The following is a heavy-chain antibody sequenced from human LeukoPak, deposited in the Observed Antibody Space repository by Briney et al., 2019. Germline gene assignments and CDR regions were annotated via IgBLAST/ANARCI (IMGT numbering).Heavy chain of an antibody. V-gene: IGHV4-59*08. D-gene: IGHD2/OR15-2a*01. Sequence: SETMSLTCTVSGGSISSYYWSWIRQPPGKGLEWIAYISDIGSINYNPSLKSRVTISLDTSKNQFSLKLSSVTAADTAVYYCAGHHPRNTVDFWGQGTLVTVSS. CDR3: AGHHPRNTVDF. J-gene: IGHJ4*02. CDR1: GGSISSYY. CDR2: ISDIGSI.